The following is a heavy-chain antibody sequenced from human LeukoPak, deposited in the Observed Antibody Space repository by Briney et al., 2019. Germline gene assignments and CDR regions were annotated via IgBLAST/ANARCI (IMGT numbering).Heavy chain of an antibody. V-gene: IGHV3-23*01. CDR1: GFTFSSYA. CDR2: ISGSGSST. Sequence: PGGSLRLSCAASGFTFSSYAMSWVRQAPGKGLEWVSAISGSGSSTYYADSVKGRFTISRDNSKNTLYLQMNSLRAEDTAVYYCAKDPGGLWLLKTVNYYFDYWGQGTLVTVSS. D-gene: IGHD5-18*01. J-gene: IGHJ4*02. CDR3: AKDPGGLWLLKTVNYYFDY.